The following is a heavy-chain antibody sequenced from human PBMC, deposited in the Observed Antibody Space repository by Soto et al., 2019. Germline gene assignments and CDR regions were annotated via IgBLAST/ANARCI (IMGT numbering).Heavy chain of an antibody. CDR2: IYYSGNT. Sequence: SETLSLTCTVSGGSLTTNYWSWVRQPPGKGLEWIGYIYYSGNTNYNPSLKSRVTISVDTSKNQFSLKLNSVTAADTAVYFCARIRDYYASPITIRPWLDPWGQGTLVTVSS. CDR1: GGSLTTNY. J-gene: IGHJ5*02. CDR3: ARIRDYYASPITIRPWLDP. D-gene: IGHD3-16*01. V-gene: IGHV4-59*01.